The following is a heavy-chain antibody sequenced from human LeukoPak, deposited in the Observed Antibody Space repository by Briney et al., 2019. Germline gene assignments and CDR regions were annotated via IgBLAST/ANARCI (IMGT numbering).Heavy chain of an antibody. CDR1: GYTFTGYY. J-gene: IGHJ4*02. Sequence: ASVKVSCKASGYTFTGYYMHWVRQAPGQGLEWMGWINPNSGGTNYAQKFQGRVTMTRDTSISTAYMELSRLRSDDTAVYYCARASGSYGGYSDYWGQGTLVTVSS. CDR2: INPNSGGT. V-gene: IGHV1-2*02. D-gene: IGHD4-23*01. CDR3: ARASGSYGGYSDY.